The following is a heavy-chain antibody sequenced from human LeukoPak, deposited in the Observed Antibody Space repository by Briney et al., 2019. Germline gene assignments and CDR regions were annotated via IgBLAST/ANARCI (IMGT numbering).Heavy chain of an antibody. D-gene: IGHD2-15*01. Sequence: SETLSLTCTVSGGSISSYYWSWIRQPPGKGLEWIGYIYYSGSTNYNPSLKSRLTISVDTSNNHFSLKLSSVTAADTAVYYCASTSGYCSGGNCYSAFDYWGQGTQVIVSS. J-gene: IGHJ4*02. CDR1: GGSISSYY. CDR2: IYYSGST. CDR3: ASTSGYCSGGNCYSAFDY. V-gene: IGHV4-59*01.